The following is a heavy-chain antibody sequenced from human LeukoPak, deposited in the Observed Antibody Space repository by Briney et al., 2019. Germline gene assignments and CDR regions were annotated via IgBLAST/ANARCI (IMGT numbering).Heavy chain of an antibody. CDR2: TNPNSGGT. J-gene: IGHJ4*02. Sequence: ASEKVSCKASGYAFVGYYIHWVRQDPGQRLEWMGWTNPNSGGTNYAQNFQGRVTMTRDTSVSTAYMELSSLRSGDTAVYYCARLADCSETSCRSFDYWGQGTLVTVSS. CDR3: ARLADCSETSCRSFDY. D-gene: IGHD2-2*01. CDR1: GYAFVGYY. V-gene: IGHV1-2*02.